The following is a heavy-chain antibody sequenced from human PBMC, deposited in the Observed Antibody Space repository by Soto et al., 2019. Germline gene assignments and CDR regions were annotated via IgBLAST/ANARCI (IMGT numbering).Heavy chain of an antibody. J-gene: IGHJ4*02. CDR1: GFTFSSYD. CDR3: ARVSRYSGYDFDY. CDR2: IGTAGDT. V-gene: IGHV3-13*01. Sequence: GGSLRLSCAASGFTFSSYDMHWVRQATGKGLEWVSAIGTAGDTYYPGSVKGRFTISRENAKNSLYLQMNSLRAEDTAVYYCARVSRYSGYDFDYWGQGTLVTVSS. D-gene: IGHD5-12*01.